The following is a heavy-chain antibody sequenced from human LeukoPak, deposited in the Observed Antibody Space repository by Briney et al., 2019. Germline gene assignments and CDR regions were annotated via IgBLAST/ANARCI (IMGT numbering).Heavy chain of an antibody. D-gene: IGHD1-26*01. Sequence: GGSLRLSCAASGFTFSSYSMNWVRQAPGKGLEWVSSISSSSSYIYYAASVKGRFTISRDNAKNSLYLQMNSLRAEDTAVYYCATALSSDAFDIWGQGTMVTVSS. CDR1: GFTFSSYS. V-gene: IGHV3-21*01. J-gene: IGHJ3*02. CDR3: ATALSSDAFDI. CDR2: ISSSSSYI.